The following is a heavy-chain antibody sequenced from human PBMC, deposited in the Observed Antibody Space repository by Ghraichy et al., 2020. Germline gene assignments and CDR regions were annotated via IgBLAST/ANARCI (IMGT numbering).Heavy chain of an antibody. Sequence: GGSLRLSCAASGFTFSSYAMSWVRQAPGKGLEWVSAISGSGGSTYYADSVKGRFTISRDNSKNTLYLQMNSLRAEDTAVYYCAKFGSAYDYADDWFDPWGQGTLVTVSS. CDR3: AKFGSAYDYADDWFDP. V-gene: IGHV3-23*01. CDR1: GFTFSSYA. CDR2: ISGSGGST. D-gene: IGHD3-16*01. J-gene: IGHJ5*02.